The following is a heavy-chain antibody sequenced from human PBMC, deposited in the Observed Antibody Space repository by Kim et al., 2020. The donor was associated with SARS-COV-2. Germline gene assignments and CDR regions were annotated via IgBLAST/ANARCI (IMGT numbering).Heavy chain of an antibody. CDR1: GYTFTTYV. Sequence: ASVKVSCKASGYTFTTYVMYWVRQAPGQGLEWMGWINPGNGDTRFSQRFQGRVTMTRDTSASTAYMELNSLRSEDTAVYYCARDLTSVTSPSFDYWGQGTQVTVSS. D-gene: IGHD4-17*01. V-gene: IGHV1-3*01. CDR3: ARDLTSVTSPSFDY. J-gene: IGHJ4*02. CDR2: INPGNGDT.